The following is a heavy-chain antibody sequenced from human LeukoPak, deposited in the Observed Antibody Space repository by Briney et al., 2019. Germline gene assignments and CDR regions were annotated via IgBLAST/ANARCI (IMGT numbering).Heavy chain of an antibody. D-gene: IGHD3-9*01. Sequence: GGSLRLSCAASGFTFSSYWMSWVRQAPGKGLEWVANIKQDGSEKYYVGSVKGRFTISRDNAKNSLYLKMYSLSAEDTAVYYCGRGSPVRVTGWAVDDAFDLWGRGTMVTVSS. CDR1: GFTFSSYW. CDR2: IKQDGSEK. J-gene: IGHJ3*01. CDR3: GRGSPVRVTGWAVDDAFDL. V-gene: IGHV3-7*01.